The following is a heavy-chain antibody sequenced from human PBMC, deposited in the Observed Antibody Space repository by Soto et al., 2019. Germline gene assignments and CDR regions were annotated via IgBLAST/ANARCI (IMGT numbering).Heavy chain of an antibody. CDR2: ISSSSSTI. D-gene: IGHD2-15*01. J-gene: IGHJ6*02. V-gene: IGHV3-48*01. CDR1: GFTFSSYS. Sequence: PGGSLRLSCAASGFTFSSYSMNWVRQAPGKGLEWVSYISSSSSTIYYADSVKGRFTISRDNSKNTLYLQMNSLRAEDTAVYYCAREYCSGGSCYSYYYGMDVWGQGTTVTVSS. CDR3: AREYCSGGSCYSYYYGMDV.